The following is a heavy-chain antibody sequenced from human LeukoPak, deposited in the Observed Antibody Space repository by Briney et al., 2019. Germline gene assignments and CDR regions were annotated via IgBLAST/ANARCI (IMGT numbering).Heavy chain of an antibody. D-gene: IGHD5-18*01. V-gene: IGHV1-2*06. CDR3: ARDLGYGYGSVWHKYFDY. CDR2: IDPNSGGT. CDR1: GYTFSGYY. J-gene: IGHJ4*01. Sequence: GASVKVSCKPSGYTFSGYYLHWVRQAPGQGLEWMGHIDPNSGGTKYAHKFQGRVTMTRDTSTTSAYMELSSLIFDDTAVYYCARDLGYGYGSVWHKYFDYWGHGTLVTVSS.